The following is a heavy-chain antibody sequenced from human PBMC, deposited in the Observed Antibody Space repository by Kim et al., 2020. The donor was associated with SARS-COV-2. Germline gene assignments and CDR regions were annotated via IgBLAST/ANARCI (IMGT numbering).Heavy chain of an antibody. Sequence: GGSLRLSCAASGFTFSDYYMSWIRQAPGKGLEWVSYISSSGSTIYYADSVKGRFTISRDNAENSLYLQMNSLGAEDTAVYYCARDEAGATNLAYYYYYGMDVWGQGATVIVSS. V-gene: IGHV3-11*01. CDR3: ARDEAGATNLAYYYYYGMDV. J-gene: IGHJ6*02. CDR1: GFTFSDYY. CDR2: ISSSGSTI. D-gene: IGHD1-26*01.